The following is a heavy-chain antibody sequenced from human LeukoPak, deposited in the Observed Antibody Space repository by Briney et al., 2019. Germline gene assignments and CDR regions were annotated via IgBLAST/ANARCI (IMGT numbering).Heavy chain of an antibody. V-gene: IGHV3-21*01. Sequence: GGSLRLSCAASGFSFSSYRMAWVRLAPGKGLEWISFISESSSYVKYADSVKGRFTISRDDAKNSLYLQMNSLRADDTAVYYCAKDGGRVGGYGGWGQGTLVTVSS. CDR2: ISESSSYV. J-gene: IGHJ4*02. CDR3: AKDGGRVGGYGG. D-gene: IGHD5-12*01. CDR1: GFSFSSYR.